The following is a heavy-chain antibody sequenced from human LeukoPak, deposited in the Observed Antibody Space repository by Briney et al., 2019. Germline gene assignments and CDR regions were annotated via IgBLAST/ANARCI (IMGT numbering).Heavy chain of an antibody. J-gene: IGHJ4*02. V-gene: IGHV4-34*01. CDR1: GGSFSGYY. D-gene: IGHD4-11*01. CDR3: ASSGVTVTEIDY. CDR2: INHSGST. Sequence: SETLSLTCAVYGGSFSGYYWSWIRQPPGKGLEWIGEINHSGSTNYNPSLKSRVTISVDTSKNQFSLKLSSVTAADTAVYYCASSGVTVTEIDYWGQGTLVTVSS.